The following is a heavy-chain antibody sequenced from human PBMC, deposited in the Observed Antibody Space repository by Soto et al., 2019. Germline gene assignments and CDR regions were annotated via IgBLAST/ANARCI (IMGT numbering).Heavy chain of an antibody. J-gene: IGHJ6*02. CDR2: IIPIFGTA. V-gene: IGHV1-69*13. CDR3: ARDQGYSRGGAGYYSGMDV. CDR1: GGTFSSYA. D-gene: IGHD5-18*01. Sequence: ASVKVSCKASGGTFSSYAISWVRQAPGQGLEWMGGIIPIFGTANYAQKFQGRVTITADESTSTAYMELSSLRSEDTAVYYCARDQGYSRGGAGYYSGMDVWGQGTTVTVSS.